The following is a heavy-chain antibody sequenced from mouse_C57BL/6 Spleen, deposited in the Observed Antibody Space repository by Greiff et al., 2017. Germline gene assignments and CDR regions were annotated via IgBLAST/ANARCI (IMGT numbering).Heavy chain of an antibody. CDR1: GYTFTSYW. Sequence: QVQLQQPGAELVMPGASVKLSCKASGYTFTSYWMHWVKQTPGQGLEWIGEIDPSDSYTNYNQKFKGKSTLTVDKSSSTAYMQLSSLTSEDSAVYSCASNWDVRTWFAYWGQGTLVTVSA. V-gene: IGHV1-69*01. CDR3: ASNWDVRTWFAY. J-gene: IGHJ3*01. D-gene: IGHD4-1*01. CDR2: IDPSDSYT.